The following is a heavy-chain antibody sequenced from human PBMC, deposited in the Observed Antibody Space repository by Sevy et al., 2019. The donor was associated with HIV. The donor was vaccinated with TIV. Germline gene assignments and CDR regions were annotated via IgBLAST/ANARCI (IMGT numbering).Heavy chain of an antibody. V-gene: IGHV3-53*01. Sequence: GGSLRLSCAASGFTVSSNYMSWVRQGPGKGLEWVSVIYSGGSTYYADSVKGRFTVFRDNSNNTLYLQMNTLRADDTAVYYCARVRTVAETYGMYVWGQGTTVTVSS. J-gene: IGHJ6*02. CDR2: IYSGGST. CDR1: GFTVSSNY. D-gene: IGHD2-15*01. CDR3: ARVRTVAETYGMYV.